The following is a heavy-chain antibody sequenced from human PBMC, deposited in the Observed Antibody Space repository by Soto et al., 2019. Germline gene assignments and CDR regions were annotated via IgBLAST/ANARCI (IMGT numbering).Heavy chain of an antibody. CDR2: IYYIGST. J-gene: IGHJ4*02. CDR3: ARKNGYYDY. V-gene: IGHV4-31*01. Sequence: SETLSLTWTVCGGSINSGGYYWSWIRQHQGKGLEWIGYIYYIGSTYYYPSLNSPFTISADTSKNQFYLRLSSVTAPYTALYYCARKNGYYDYWGQGTLVTFSS. D-gene: IGHD2-8*01. CDR1: GGSINSGGYY.